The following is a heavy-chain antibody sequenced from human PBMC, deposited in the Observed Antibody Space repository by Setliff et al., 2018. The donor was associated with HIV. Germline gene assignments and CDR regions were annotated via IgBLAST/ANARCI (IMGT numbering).Heavy chain of an antibody. CDR3: AGCITGTTHWFDP. D-gene: IGHD1-20*01. J-gene: IGHJ5*02. Sequence: SETLSLTCIVSGGSISSSSHYWGWIRQPPGKGLEWIGNIYYSGSTYYNPSLKSRVTISVDTSKNQFSLKLSSVTAADTAVYYCAGCITGTTHWFDPWGQGTLVTVSS. CDR1: GGSISSSSHY. CDR2: IYYSGST. V-gene: IGHV4-39*07.